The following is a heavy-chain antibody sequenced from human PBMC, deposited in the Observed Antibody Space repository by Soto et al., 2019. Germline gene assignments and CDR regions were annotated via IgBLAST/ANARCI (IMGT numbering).Heavy chain of an antibody. V-gene: IGHV3-74*01. Sequence: EVQLMESGGGLVQPGGSLRLSCAASGFTFSNYWMYWVRQAPGKGLVWVSRINSDGSVSSYADSVKGRLTISRDNVKNTLYLQMNSLRAEDTAVYYCARGDCVGGPCYSLAGSFYYYMDVWGKGTTVTVS. CDR1: GFTFSNYW. D-gene: IGHD2-15*01. J-gene: IGHJ6*03. CDR2: INSDGSVS. CDR3: ARGDCVGGPCYSLAGSFYYYMDV.